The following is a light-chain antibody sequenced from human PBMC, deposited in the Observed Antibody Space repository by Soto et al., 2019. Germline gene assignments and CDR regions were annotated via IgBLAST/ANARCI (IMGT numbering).Light chain of an antibody. J-gene: IGLJ1*01. CDR3: SSYTNINTRACV. CDR2: EVT. V-gene: IGLV1-40*01. Sequence: QSVLTQPPSVSGAPGQRVTISCTGASSNIGAGYDVHWYQHLPGTVPKLIIYEVTDRPSGVSNRFSGSKSGNTASLTISGLQAEDEAEYYCSSYTNINTRACVFGTGTKVTVL. CDR1: SSNIGAGYD.